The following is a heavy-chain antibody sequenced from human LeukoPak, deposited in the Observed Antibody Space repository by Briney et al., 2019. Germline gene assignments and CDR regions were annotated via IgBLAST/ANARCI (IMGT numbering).Heavy chain of an antibody. CDR2: IYYSGST. J-gene: IGHJ4*02. V-gene: IGHV4-39*01. CDR3: ACRIAVAGTLFDY. CDR1: GGSISSSSYY. D-gene: IGHD6-19*01. Sequence: PSETLSLTCTVSGGSISSSSYYWGWIRQPPGKGLEWIGSIYYSGSTYYNPSLKSRVTISVDTSKNQFSLKLSSVTAADTAVYYCACRIAVAGTLFDYWGQRTLVTVSS.